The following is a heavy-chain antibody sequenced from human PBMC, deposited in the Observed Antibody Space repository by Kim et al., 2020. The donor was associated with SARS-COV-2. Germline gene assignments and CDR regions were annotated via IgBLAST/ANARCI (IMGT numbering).Heavy chain of an antibody. J-gene: IGHJ4*02. CDR2: T. CDR3: ARVGSSSSIDY. V-gene: IGHV4-34*01. D-gene: IGHD6-6*01. Sequence: TNYNPSLKGRVTISVDTSKNQFSLELSSVTAADTAVYYCARVGSSSSIDYWGQGTLVTVSS.